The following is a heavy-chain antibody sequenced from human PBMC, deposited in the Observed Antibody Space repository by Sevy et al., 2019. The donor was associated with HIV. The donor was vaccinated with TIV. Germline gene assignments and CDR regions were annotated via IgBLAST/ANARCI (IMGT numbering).Heavy chain of an antibody. CDR3: AREGCTKPHDY. V-gene: IGHV3-23*01. CDR1: GFTFSKYS. CDR2: LSFGCGEI. J-gene: IGHJ4*02. Sequence: GGCLRLSCAASGFTFSKYSMSWVRQPPGKGLEWVSTLSFGCGEINYADSVKGRFTISRDNSKSSVYLQMNNLRPEDTAVYYCAREGCTKPHDYWGQGTLVTVSS. D-gene: IGHD2-8*01.